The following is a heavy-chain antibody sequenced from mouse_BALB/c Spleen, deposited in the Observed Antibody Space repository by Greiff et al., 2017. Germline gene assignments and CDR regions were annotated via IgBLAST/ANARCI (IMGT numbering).Heavy chain of an antibody. V-gene: IGHV8-12*01. CDR1: GFSLSTSGMG. J-gene: IGHJ3*01. Sequence: QVTLKESGPGILQPSQTLSLTCSFSGFSLSTSGMGVSWIRQPSGKGLEWLAHIYWDDDKRYNPSLKSRLTISKDTSSNQVFLKITSVDTADTATYYCARLYYDYDGAWFAYWGQGTLVTVSA. D-gene: IGHD2-4*01. CDR2: IYWDDDK. CDR3: ARLYYDYDGAWFAY.